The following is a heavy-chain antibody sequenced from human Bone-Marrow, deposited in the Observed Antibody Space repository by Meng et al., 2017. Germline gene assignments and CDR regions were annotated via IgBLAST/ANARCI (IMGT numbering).Heavy chain of an antibody. J-gene: IGHJ4*02. D-gene: IGHD2-2*01. CDR3: VRVGGYCSATNCYGWDS. CDR1: GFTFSRFA. V-gene: IGHV3-30*09. Sequence: GESLKISCAASGFTFSRFAMHWVRQAPGKGPEWVAVIGYDGNNKFYADSVKDRFAISRDNSRNTLHLQMSSLRAEDTAVYYCVRVGGYCSATNCYGWDSWGQGTLVTVSS. CDR2: IGYDGNNK.